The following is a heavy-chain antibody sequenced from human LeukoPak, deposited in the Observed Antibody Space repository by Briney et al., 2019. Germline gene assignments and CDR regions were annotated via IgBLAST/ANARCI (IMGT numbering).Heavy chain of an antibody. J-gene: IGHJ4*02. Sequence: SETLSLTCAVYGGSFSGYYWSWIRQPAGKGLEWIGRIYTSGSTNYNPSLKSRVTISVDTSKNQFSLKLSSVTAADTAVYYCARGAGDFWSGYYGYFDYWGQGTLVTVSS. CDR2: IYTSGST. CDR3: ARGAGDFWSGYYGYFDY. CDR1: GGSFSGYY. V-gene: IGHV4-59*10. D-gene: IGHD3-3*01.